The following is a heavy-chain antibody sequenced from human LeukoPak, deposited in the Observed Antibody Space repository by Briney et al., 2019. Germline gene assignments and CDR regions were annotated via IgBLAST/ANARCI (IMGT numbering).Heavy chain of an antibody. Sequence: SAKVSCKASRGTFSSYAISWVRQAPGQGLEWMGSIIPILGIANYAQKFQGRGTITADKSTSTAYIELSSLRSEDTAVYYCARDRSIAVVETLFHWGQGTMVTVSS. D-gene: IGHD6-19*01. V-gene: IGHV1-69*04. CDR3: ARDRSIAVVETLFH. CDR1: RGTFSSYA. CDR2: IIPILGIA. J-gene: IGHJ3*01.